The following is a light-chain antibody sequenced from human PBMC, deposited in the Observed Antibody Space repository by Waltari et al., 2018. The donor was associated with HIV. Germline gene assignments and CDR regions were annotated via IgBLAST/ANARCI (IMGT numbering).Light chain of an antibody. V-gene: IGKV3-15*01. CDR2: GAS. CDR1: QSVSSN. CDR3: QQYGSSPPLYT. Sequence: IVMTQSPATLSVSPGERATLSCRASQSVSSNLAWYQQKPGQAPRLLIYGASTRATGIPARFSGSGSGTEFTLTISSLQSEDFAVYYCQQYGSSPPLYTFGQGTKLEIK. J-gene: IGKJ2*01.